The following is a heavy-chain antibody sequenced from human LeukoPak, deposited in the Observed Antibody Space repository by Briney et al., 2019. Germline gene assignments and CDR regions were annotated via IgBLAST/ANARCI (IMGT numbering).Heavy chain of an antibody. V-gene: IGHV3-23*01. Sequence: GGSLRLSCAASGFTFSSYGMSWVRQAPGKGLEWVSAISGSGGSTYYADSVKGRFTISRDNAKNSLYLQMNSLRAEDTAVYYCASGGYDSSFSWFDPWGQGTLVTVSS. CDR1: GFTFSSYG. J-gene: IGHJ5*02. CDR3: ASGGYDSSFSWFDP. D-gene: IGHD3-22*01. CDR2: ISGSGGST.